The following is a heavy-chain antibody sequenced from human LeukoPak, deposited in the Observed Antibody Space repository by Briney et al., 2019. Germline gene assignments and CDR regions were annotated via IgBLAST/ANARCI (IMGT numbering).Heavy chain of an antibody. CDR3: ARANCSSTSCYVYDYYYMDV. Sequence: SVKVSCKASGGTFSSYAISWVRQAPGQGLEWMGGIIPIFGTANYAQKFQGRVTITTDESTGTAYMELSSLRSEDTAVYYCARANCSSTSCYVYDYYYMDVWGKGTTVTVSS. CDR2: IIPIFGTA. J-gene: IGHJ6*03. CDR1: GGTFSSYA. V-gene: IGHV1-69*05. D-gene: IGHD2-2*01.